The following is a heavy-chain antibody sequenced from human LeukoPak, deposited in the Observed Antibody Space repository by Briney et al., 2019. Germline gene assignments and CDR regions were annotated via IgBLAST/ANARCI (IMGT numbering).Heavy chain of an antibody. CDR1: GYTFTSYA. V-gene: IGHV7-4-1*02. J-gene: IGHJ6*02. CDR2: INTNTGNP. CDR3: ARDIGAAGPRSYYYYGMDV. D-gene: IGHD6-13*01. Sequence: EASVKVSCKASGYTFTSYAMNWVRQAPGQGLEWMGWINTNTGNPTYAQGFTGRFVFSLDTSVSTAYLQISSLKAEDTAVYYCARDIGAAGPRSYYYYGMDVWGQGTTVTVSS.